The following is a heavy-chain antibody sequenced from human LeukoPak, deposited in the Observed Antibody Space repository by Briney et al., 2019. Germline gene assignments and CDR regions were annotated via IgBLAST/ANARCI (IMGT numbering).Heavy chain of an antibody. CDR1: GFTFSSYE. D-gene: IGHD1-26*01. CDR3: ARDPYSGSYGNYYYYFMDV. Sequence: GGSLRLSCAASGFTFSSYEMNWVRQAPGKGLEWVSYISSSGSTIYYADSVKGRFTISRDNAKNSLYLQMNSRRAEDTAVYYCARDPYSGSYGNYYYYFMDVWGKGTTVTISS. CDR2: ISSSGSTI. J-gene: IGHJ6*03. V-gene: IGHV3-48*03.